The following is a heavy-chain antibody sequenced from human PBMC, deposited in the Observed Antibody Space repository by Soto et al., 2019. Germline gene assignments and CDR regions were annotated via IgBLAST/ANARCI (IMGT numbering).Heavy chain of an antibody. CDR3: ARATPYDYIWGNYSSYMDV. V-gene: IGHV1-18*01. CDR2: ISTYNGNT. J-gene: IGHJ6*03. Sequence: QVQLVQSGPEVKTPGASVMVSCKASGYAFSSYGITWVRPAPGQRLEWMGWISTYNGNTNFAPKHQGRVTMTRETSTSRRYMALRTLRSDDSAVYYCARATPYDYIWGNYSSYMDVWGKWTTVTVSS. D-gene: IGHD3-16*01. CDR1: GYAFSSYG.